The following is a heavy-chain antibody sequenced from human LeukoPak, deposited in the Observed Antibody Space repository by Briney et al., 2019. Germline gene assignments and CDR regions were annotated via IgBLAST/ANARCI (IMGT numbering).Heavy chain of an antibody. J-gene: IGHJ4*02. Sequence: TGGSLSLSCAASGFSSGTYAMSWVRLPPGKRLGLVSAISGSGGSTYYADSVKGRFTISRDNSKNTLYLQMNSLRAEDTAVYYCAKPPTYYYDSSGYYYWGQGTLVTVSS. D-gene: IGHD3-22*01. CDR3: AKPPTYYYDSSGYYY. CDR1: GFSSGTYA. CDR2: ISGSGGST. V-gene: IGHV3-23*01.